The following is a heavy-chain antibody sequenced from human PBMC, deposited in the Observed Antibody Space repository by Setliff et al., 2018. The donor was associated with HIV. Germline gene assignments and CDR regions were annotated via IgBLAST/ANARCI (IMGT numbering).Heavy chain of an antibody. CDR2: IYSSGST. Sequence: SETLSLTCTVSGGSISSYYWSWIRQPPGKGLEWLGHIYSSGSTNYNPSLKSRVTISVDTSKNQFSLKLSSVTAADTAIYFCARLYRYGQAFDYWGQGTLVTVSS. CDR1: GGSISSYY. J-gene: IGHJ4*02. CDR3: ARLYRYGQAFDY. D-gene: IGHD1-26*01. V-gene: IGHV4-4*09.